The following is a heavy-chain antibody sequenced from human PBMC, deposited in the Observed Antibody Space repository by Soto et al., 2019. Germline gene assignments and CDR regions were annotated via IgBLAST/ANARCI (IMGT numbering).Heavy chain of an antibody. J-gene: IGHJ4*02. CDR3: ARDLDSSNERSGLPIV. D-gene: IGHD3-16*02. CDR2: ISYDGSNK. CDR1: GFTFSSYA. V-gene: IGHV3-30-3*01. Sequence: GGSLRLSCAASGFTFSSYAMHWVRQAPGKGLEWVAVISYDGSNKYYADSVKGRFTISRDNSKNTLYLQMNSLRAEDTAVYYCARDLDSSNERSGLPIVWGQGTLVTVSS.